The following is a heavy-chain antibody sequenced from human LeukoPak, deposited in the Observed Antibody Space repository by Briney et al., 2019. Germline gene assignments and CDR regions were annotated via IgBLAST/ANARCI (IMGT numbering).Heavy chain of an antibody. CDR1: GFTFSSYW. V-gene: IGHV3-21*01. J-gene: IGHJ4*02. D-gene: IGHD3-16*01. Sequence: GGSLRLSCAASGFTFSSYWMHWVRQAPGKGLEWVSSINSDSSLIFYAESVKGRFTISRDNARNSLYLQMNSLRAEDTAVYYCIRDLFDDYSLDYWGQGALVTVSS. CDR2: INSDSSLI. CDR3: IRDLFDDYSLDY.